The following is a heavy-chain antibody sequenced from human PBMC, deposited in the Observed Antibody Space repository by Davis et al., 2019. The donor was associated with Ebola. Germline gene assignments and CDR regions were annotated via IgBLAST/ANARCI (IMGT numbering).Heavy chain of an antibody. Sequence: GESLKISCKGFGYSFTSSWIAWVRQMPGKGLEWMGIIYPGDSHTRYSPSFQGQVTISADKSINTAYLQWSSLKASDTAMYYCARDSSSWTYNWFDPWGQGTLVTVSS. CDR1: GYSFTSSW. CDR2: IYPGDSHT. J-gene: IGHJ5*02. D-gene: IGHD6-13*01. CDR3: ARDSSSWTYNWFDP. V-gene: IGHV5-51*01.